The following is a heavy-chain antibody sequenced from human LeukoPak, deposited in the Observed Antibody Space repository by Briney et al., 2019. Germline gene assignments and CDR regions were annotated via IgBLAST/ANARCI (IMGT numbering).Heavy chain of an antibody. Sequence: PSETLSLTCTVSGGSISSSSYYWGWIRQPPGKGLEWIGSIYYSGSTYYNPSLKSRVTISVDTSKNQFSLKLSSVTAADTAVYYCARGGRDGYNYWFDPWGQGTLVTVSS. V-gene: IGHV4-39*07. CDR2: IYYSGST. CDR3: ARGGRDGYNYWFDP. J-gene: IGHJ5*02. CDR1: GGSISSSSYY. D-gene: IGHD5-24*01.